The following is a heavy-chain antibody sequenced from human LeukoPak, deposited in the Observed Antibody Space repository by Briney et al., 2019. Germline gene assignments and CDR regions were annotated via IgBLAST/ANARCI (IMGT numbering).Heavy chain of an antibody. J-gene: IGHJ5*02. Sequence: SETLPLTCTVSGVSISSGGFYCSWLRQHPGKGLEWIGYIYYSGSTYYNPSLESRVTISVDTSKNQFSLKLRSVTAADTAVYYCARGSDFWSGPWGQGTLVTVSS. V-gene: IGHV4-31*03. CDR1: GVSISSGGFY. CDR3: ARGSDFWSGP. CDR2: IYYSGST. D-gene: IGHD3-3*01.